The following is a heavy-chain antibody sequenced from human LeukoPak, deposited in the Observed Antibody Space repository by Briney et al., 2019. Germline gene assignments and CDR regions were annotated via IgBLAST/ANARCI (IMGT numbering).Heavy chain of an antibody. V-gene: IGHV3-30*03. J-gene: IGHJ1*01. CDR1: GVTFSSNG. Sequence: GGSLRLSCAASGVTFSSNGMHWGRQAPRKRLQWVAGISYDRSNTYYAHSVKSRFTISRDNSKNTLYLQMNSLRAEDTAVYYCAQKEDGYNPGYFQHWGQGTLVTVSS. CDR3: AQKEDGYNPGYFQH. CDR2: ISYDRSNT. D-gene: IGHD5-24*01.